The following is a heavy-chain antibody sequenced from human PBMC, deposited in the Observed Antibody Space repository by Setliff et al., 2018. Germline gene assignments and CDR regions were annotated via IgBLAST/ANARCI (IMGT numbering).Heavy chain of an antibody. CDR1: GFTFISYA. J-gene: IGHJ3*02. Sequence: PGGSLRLSCAASGFTFISYAMHWVRQAPGKGLEYVSAISSGGSTSYANSVKGRFTISRDISKNTLYLQMGSLRAEDMAVYYCARIAEYDTIDMRGQGTMVTVSS. CDR3: ARIAEYDTIDM. CDR2: ISSGGST. V-gene: IGHV3-64*01.